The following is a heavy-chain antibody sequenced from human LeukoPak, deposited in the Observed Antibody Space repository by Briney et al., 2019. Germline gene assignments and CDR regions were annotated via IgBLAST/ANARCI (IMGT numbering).Heavy chain of an antibody. V-gene: IGHV1-58*02. CDR1: GFTFTTSA. CDR3: AKVRYMGNYWDC. J-gene: IGHJ4*02. Sequence: SVKVSCKASGFTFTTSAMQWVRQARGQRLEWIGWIVVGSGDTNYAQKFQERVTITRDMSTSTAYMELSSLRSEDTAVYYCAKVRYMGNYWDCWGQGTLVTVSS. D-gene: IGHD3-16*02. CDR2: IVVGSGDT.